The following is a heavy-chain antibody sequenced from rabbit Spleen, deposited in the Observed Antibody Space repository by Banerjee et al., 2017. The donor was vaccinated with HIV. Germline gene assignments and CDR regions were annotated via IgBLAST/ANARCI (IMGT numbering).Heavy chain of an antibody. Sequence: QSLEESGGDLVKPGASLTLTCTASGFSFSSRYYMCWVRQAPGKGLEWIACISSGSSGDTYYASWAKGRFTISKTSSTTVTLQMTSLTAADTATYFCARDSGSYDYIDVSFTLWGPGTLVTVS. D-gene: IGHD6-1*01. V-gene: IGHV1S40*01. CDR1: GFSFSSRYY. CDR2: ISSGSSGDT. J-gene: IGHJ4*01. CDR3: ARDSGSYDYIDVSFTL.